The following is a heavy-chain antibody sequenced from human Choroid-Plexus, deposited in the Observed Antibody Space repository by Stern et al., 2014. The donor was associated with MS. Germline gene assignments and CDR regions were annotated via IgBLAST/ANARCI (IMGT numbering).Heavy chain of an antibody. D-gene: IGHD2/OR15-2a*01. J-gene: IGHJ5*02. Sequence: VQLVESGGGVVQPGRPLRLSCVASGFTFGSCAMHWVRQAPGKGLEWVAGVSYDGSNKYYADSVKGSFTISRDXSQNTLYMQMSXXXXXXXAVYYCAKDRQYLTYFFDHWGQGSLVT. V-gene: IGHV3-30*18. CDR1: GFTFGSCA. CDR3: AKDRQYLTYFFDH. CDR2: VSYDGSNK.